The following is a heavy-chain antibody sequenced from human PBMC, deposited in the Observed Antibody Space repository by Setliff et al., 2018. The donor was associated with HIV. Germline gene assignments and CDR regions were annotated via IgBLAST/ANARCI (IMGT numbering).Heavy chain of an antibody. CDR1: GASLDSGSYY. CDR2: IDYSGST. Sequence: SETLSLTCSVSGASLDSGSYYWTWIRQHPGKGLEWIGEIDYSGSTKYNPSLKSRVTMSVDTSKNQFSLKLNSVTAADTAVYYCARYVAYDEDDFDIWGQGTMVTVSS. D-gene: IGHD3-16*01. CDR3: ARYVAYDEDDFDI. V-gene: IGHV4-39*07. J-gene: IGHJ3*02.